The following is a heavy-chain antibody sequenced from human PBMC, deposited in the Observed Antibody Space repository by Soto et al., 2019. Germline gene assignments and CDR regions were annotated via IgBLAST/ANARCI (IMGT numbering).Heavy chain of an antibody. CDR3: ARTARGYSYGYPHYYYGMDV. V-gene: IGHV5-10-1*01. J-gene: IGHJ6*02. Sequence: GESLKISCKGSGYSFTSYWISWVRQMPGKGLEWMGRIDPSDSYTNYSPSFQGHVTISADKSISTAYLQWSSLKASDTVMYYCARTARGYSYGYPHYYYGMDVWGQGTTVTVSS. D-gene: IGHD5-18*01. CDR1: GYSFTSYW. CDR2: IDPSDSYT.